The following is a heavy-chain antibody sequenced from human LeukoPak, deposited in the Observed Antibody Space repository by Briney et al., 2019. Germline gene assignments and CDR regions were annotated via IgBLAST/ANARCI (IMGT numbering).Heavy chain of an antibody. CDR1: GFTFGDSG. CDR3: TTTHSSSWYLGFDY. D-gene: IGHD6-13*01. V-gene: IGHV3-15*01. CDR2: IKSKTDGGTT. Sequence: GGSLRLSCIGFGFTFGDSGMNWVRQAPGKGLEWVGRIKSKTDGGTTDYAAPVKDRFTISRDDSKNTLYLQMNSLKTEDTAVYYCTTTHSSSWYLGFDYWGQRTLVTVSS. J-gene: IGHJ4*02.